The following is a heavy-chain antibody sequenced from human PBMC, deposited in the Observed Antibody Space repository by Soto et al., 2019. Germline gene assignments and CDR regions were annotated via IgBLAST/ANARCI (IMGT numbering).Heavy chain of an antibody. CDR2: IRQDGSEK. CDR3: ANIGWSDRAFDI. J-gene: IGHJ3*02. Sequence: EVQLVESGGGLVQPGGSLRLSCAASGFTFSSYWMTWVRQAPGKGLEWVANIRQDGSEKIYVDSVKGRFTISRDNAKNSLFLQMNSLRAEDTAVYYCANIGWSDRAFDIWGQGTMVTVSS. V-gene: IGHV3-7*01. CDR1: GFTFSSYW. D-gene: IGHD5-12*01.